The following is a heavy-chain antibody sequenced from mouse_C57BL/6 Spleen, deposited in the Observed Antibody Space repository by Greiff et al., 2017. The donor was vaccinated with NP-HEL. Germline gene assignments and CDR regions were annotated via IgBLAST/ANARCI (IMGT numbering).Heavy chain of an antibody. Sequence: VQLKESGAELVRPGASVKLSCTASGFNIKDYYMHWVKQRPEQGLEWIGRIDPEDGDTEYAPKFQGKATMTADTSSNTAYLQLSSLTSEDTAVYYCTTQGSYDYGAMDYWGQGTSVTVSS. CDR2: IDPEDGDT. CDR1: GFNIKDYY. J-gene: IGHJ4*01. D-gene: IGHD2-4*01. V-gene: IGHV14-1*01. CDR3: TTQGSYDYGAMDY.